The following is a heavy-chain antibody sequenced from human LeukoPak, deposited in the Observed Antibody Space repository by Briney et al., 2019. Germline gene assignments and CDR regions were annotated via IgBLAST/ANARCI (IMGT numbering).Heavy chain of an antibody. J-gene: IGHJ4*02. V-gene: IGHV3-64*01. Sequence: GGSLRLSCAASGFTFSSYAMHWVRQAPGKGLEYVSAISSNGGSTYYANSVKGRFTISRDNSKNTLYLQMGNLRAEDMAVYYCARGQQYYYGSGSSLDYWGQGTLVTVSS. CDR2: ISSNGGST. CDR1: GFTFSSYA. D-gene: IGHD3-10*01. CDR3: ARGQQYYYGSGSSLDY.